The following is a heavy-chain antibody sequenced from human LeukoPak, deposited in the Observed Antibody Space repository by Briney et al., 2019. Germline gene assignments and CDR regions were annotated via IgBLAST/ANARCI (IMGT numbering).Heavy chain of an antibody. D-gene: IGHD3-10*01. CDR2: IRYDGSTQ. V-gene: IGHV3-30*02. CDR3: AKDLAYSGSGTPGAFDF. Sequence: PGGSLRLTCAASEFTFSSYGMHWVRQAPGKGLEWVTFIRYDGSTQYYINSVKGRFTISRDNAKNTMYLQMNSLRAEDTAIYYCAKDLAYSGSGTPGAFDFWGQGTLVTVSA. CDR1: EFTFSSYG. J-gene: IGHJ4*02.